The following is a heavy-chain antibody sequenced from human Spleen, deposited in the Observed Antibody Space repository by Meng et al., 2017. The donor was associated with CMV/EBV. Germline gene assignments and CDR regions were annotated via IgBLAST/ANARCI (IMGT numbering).Heavy chain of an antibody. D-gene: IGHD5-24*01. CDR1: GFSLSNSGGG. J-gene: IGHJ4*02. CDR3: AHPGRDGYNFDY. CDR2: IYWDDDK. V-gene: IGHV2-5*02. Sequence: QLCVTGACPLLVTPTPNLTLTCTVCGFSLSNSGGGVGWIRSPPGKALEWLALIYWDDDKRYSPSLKSRLTITKDTSKNQVVLTMTNMDPVDTATYYCAHPGRDGYNFDYWGQGTLVTVSS.